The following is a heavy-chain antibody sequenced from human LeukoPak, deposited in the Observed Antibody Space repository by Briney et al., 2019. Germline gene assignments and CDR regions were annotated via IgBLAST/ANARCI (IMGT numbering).Heavy chain of an antibody. CDR1: GFTFSSYG. D-gene: IGHD5-12*01. Sequence: PGGSLRLSCAASGFTFSSYGMHWVRQAPGKGLEWVSSISSSSTYIYYADSVKGRFTISRDNAKNSLYLQMNSLRAEDMAVYYCARDPGVAYFAMDVWGQGTTVTVSS. CDR2: ISSSSTYI. CDR3: ARDPGVAYFAMDV. V-gene: IGHV3-21*01. J-gene: IGHJ6*02.